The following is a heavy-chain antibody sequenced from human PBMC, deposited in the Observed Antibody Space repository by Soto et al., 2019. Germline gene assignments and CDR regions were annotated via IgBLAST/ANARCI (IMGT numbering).Heavy chain of an antibody. CDR2: IYYSGST. Sequence: QVQLQESGPGLVKPSETLSLTCTVSGGSISSYYWSWIRQPPGKGLEWIGYIYYSGSTNYNPSLKSRVTISVDTSKNQFSLKLSSVTAADTAVYYCARAFGVVTRRAFDIWGQGTMVTVSS. J-gene: IGHJ3*02. V-gene: IGHV4-59*08. D-gene: IGHD3-3*01. CDR3: ARAFGVVTRRAFDI. CDR1: GGSISSYY.